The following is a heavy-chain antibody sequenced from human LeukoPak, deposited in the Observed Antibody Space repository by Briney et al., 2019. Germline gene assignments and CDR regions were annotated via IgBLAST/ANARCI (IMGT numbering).Heavy chain of an antibody. Sequence: GGSLRLSCAASGFTFSSYARSWVRQAPGKGLEWVSAISGSGGSTYYADSVKGRFTISRDNSKNTLYLQMNSLRAEDTAVYYCAKNALFGVVISYFDYWGQGTLVTVSS. D-gene: IGHD3-3*01. J-gene: IGHJ4*02. V-gene: IGHV3-23*01. CDR1: GFTFSSYA. CDR2: ISGSGGST. CDR3: AKNALFGVVISYFDY.